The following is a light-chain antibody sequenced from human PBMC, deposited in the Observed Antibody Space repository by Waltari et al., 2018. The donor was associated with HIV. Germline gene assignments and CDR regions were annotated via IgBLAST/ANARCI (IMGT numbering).Light chain of an antibody. V-gene: IGLV2-14*01. CDR1: TRAFGRYNS. J-gene: IGLJ2*01. CDR2: EVT. Sequence: QSALTQPASVSGSPGQSVTISCTATTRAFGRYNSVSWYQHHPGNRPQFIIYEVTSRPSGVPHRFSGAKSGNTASLTISGLQAEDEAIYYCSTHTTTDTLIFGGGTKLTVL. CDR3: STHTTTDTLI.